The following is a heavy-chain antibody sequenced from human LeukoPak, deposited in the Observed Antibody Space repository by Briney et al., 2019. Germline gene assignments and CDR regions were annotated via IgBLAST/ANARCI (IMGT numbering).Heavy chain of an antibody. V-gene: IGHV3-11*04. D-gene: IGHD5-18*01. CDR2: ISGSGSTI. CDR1: GFTVSSNY. Sequence: GGSLRLSCAASGFTVSSNYMSWARQAPGKGLEWLSCISGSGSTIYYADSVKGRFTISRDNAKKSLYLQLNSLRAEDTAVYYCARGFRDTAMFLDYWGQGTLVTVSS. J-gene: IGHJ4*02. CDR3: ARGFRDTAMFLDY.